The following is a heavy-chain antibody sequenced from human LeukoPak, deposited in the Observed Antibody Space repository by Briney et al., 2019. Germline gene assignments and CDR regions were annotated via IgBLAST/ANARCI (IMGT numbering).Heavy chain of an antibody. Sequence: GGSLRLSCAASGFTFSSYAMSWVRQAPGKGLEWVSAISGSGGSTYYADSVKGRFTISRDNSKNTLYLQINSLRAEDTALYYCAKGGDFWSGYLDYWGQGTLVTVSS. CDR2: ISGSGGST. CDR3: AKGGDFWSGYLDY. D-gene: IGHD3-3*01. J-gene: IGHJ4*02. V-gene: IGHV3-23*01. CDR1: GFTFSSYA.